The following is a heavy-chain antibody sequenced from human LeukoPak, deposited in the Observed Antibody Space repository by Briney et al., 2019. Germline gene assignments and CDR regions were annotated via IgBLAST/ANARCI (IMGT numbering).Heavy chain of an antibody. J-gene: IGHJ6*02. CDR2: ISYDGSSI. CDR3: ARANRPYYYYYGMDI. CDR1: GFTFSTYA. V-gene: IGHV3-30-3*01. Sequence: GRSLGLSCAASGFTFSTYAIHWVRQAPGKGLEWLAVISYDGSSIYYADSVRGRFTISRDNSKNTLYLQMNSLRAEDTAVYYCARANRPYYYYYGMDIWGQGTTVTVSS.